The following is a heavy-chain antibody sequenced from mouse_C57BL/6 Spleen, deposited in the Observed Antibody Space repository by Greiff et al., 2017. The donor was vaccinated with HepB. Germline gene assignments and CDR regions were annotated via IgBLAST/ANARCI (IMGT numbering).Heavy chain of an antibody. CDR3: ASAGNYAMDY. J-gene: IGHJ4*01. Sequence: EVQLQQSGPELVKPGASVKISCKASGYKFTDYYMNWVKQSHGKSLEWIGDINPNNGGTSYNQKFKGKATLTVDKSSSTAYMELRSLTSEDSAVYYCASAGNYAMDYWGQGTSVTVSS. V-gene: IGHV1-26*01. CDR1: GYKFTDYY. CDR2: INPNNGGT.